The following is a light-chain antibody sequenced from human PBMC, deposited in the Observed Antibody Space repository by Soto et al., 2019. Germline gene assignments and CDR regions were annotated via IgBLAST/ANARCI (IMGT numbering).Light chain of an antibody. CDR1: SSDVGGYNY. Sequence: QSALTQPPSASGSPGQSVTISCTGTSSDVGGYNYVSWYQQHPGKAPKLMIYEVSKRPSGVPDRFSGSKSGNTASLAITGLQAEDEADYYCQSYDSSLSALFGTGTKVTVL. CDR2: EVS. CDR3: QSYDSSLSAL. V-gene: IGLV2-8*01. J-gene: IGLJ1*01.